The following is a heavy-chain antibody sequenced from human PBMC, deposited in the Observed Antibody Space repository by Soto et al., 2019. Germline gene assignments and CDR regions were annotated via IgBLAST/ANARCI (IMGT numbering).Heavy chain of an antibody. CDR2: IFYSGST. J-gene: IGHJ4*02. Sequence: SETLSLTCTVSGGSINSSYWNWIRQPPGKGLEWIGYIFYSGSTSYNLSLKSRVTISLDTSKSQFSLKLSSVTAADTAVYFCARDGYCANGICFGGGGPFDYWGQGTLVTVSS. D-gene: IGHD2-8*01. CDR1: GGSINSSY. CDR3: ARDGYCANGICFGGGGPFDY. V-gene: IGHV4-59*01.